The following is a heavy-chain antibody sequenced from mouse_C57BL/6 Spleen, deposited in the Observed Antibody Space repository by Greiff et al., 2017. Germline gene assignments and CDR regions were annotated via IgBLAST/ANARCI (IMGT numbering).Heavy chain of an antibody. J-gene: IGHJ2*01. CDR3: AIITTVVPNFDY. CDR1: GYTFTSYW. Sequence: QVQLQQPGAELVMPGASVKLSCTASGYTFTSYWMHWVKQRPGQGLEWIGEIGPSDSYTNYNQNFKGKSTLTVDKSSSTAYMQLSSLTSEDSAVYYCAIITTVVPNFDYWGQGTTLTVSS. V-gene: IGHV1-69*01. D-gene: IGHD1-1*01. CDR2: IGPSDSYT.